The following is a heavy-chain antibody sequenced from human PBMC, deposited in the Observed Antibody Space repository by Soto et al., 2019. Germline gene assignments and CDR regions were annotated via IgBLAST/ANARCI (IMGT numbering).Heavy chain of an antibody. CDR2: INPSGGST. D-gene: IGHD3-10*01. V-gene: IGHV1-46*03. CDR1: GYTFTSYG. J-gene: IGHJ4*02. CDR3: ARFGSGSYSGSFDY. Sequence: ASVKVSCKASGYTFTSYGISWVRQAPGQGLEWMGLINPSGGSTNYAQRFQGRVTMTRDTSTSTVYMELSSLRSEDTAVYYCARFGSGSYSGSFDYWGQGTLVPVSS.